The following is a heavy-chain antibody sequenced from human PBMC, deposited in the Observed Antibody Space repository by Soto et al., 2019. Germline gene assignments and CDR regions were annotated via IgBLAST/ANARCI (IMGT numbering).Heavy chain of an antibody. D-gene: IGHD3-10*01. CDR2: IWYDGSNK. Sequence: QVQLVESGGGVVQPGRSLRLSCAACGFTFSSYGMHWVRQAPGKGLEWVAVIWYDGSNKYYADSVKGRFTISRDNSKNTLYLQMNSLRAEDTAVYYCARPGSAGAFDIWGQGTMVTVSS. V-gene: IGHV3-33*01. J-gene: IGHJ3*02. CDR3: ARPGSAGAFDI. CDR1: GFTFSSYG.